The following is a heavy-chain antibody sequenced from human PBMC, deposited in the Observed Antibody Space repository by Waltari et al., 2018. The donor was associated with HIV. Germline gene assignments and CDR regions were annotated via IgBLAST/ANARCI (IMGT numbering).Heavy chain of an antibody. J-gene: IGHJ4*02. CDR2: INHSGST. CDR3: ARAPYFGGDIAAVFDY. CDR1: GGSFSGYY. D-gene: IGHD6-25*01. Sequence: QVQLQQWGAGLLKPSATLSLTCAVYGGSFSGYYWSWIRQPPGKGLEWIGEINHSGSTNYNPSLKSRVTISVDTSKNQFSLKLSSVTAADTAVYYCARAPYFGGDIAAVFDYWGQGTLVTVSS. V-gene: IGHV4-34*01.